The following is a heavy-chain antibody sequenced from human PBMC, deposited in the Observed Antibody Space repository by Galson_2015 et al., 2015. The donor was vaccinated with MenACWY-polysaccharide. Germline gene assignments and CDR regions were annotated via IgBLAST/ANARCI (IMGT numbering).Heavy chain of an antibody. V-gene: IGHV5-51*03. CDR2: IYPGDSDT. CDR3: ARPDSSGWQHQTQAFDY. J-gene: IGHJ4*02. CDR1: GYSFPSYW. D-gene: IGHD6-19*01. Sequence: QSGAEVKKPGESLTISCKGSGYSFPSYWIGWVRQMPGKGLEWMGIIYPGDSDTRYSPSFQGQVTISADKSISTAYLQWSSLKASDTAMYYCARPDSSGWQHQTQAFDYWGQGTLVTVSS.